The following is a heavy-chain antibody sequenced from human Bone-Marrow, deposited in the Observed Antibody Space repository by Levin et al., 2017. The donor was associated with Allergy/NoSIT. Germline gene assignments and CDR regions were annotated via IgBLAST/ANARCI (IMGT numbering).Heavy chain of an antibody. CDR2: IDPLDSYT. J-gene: IGHJ3*02. Sequence: PGESLKISCKGSGYNFASYWLTWVRQMPGKGLEWMGRIDPLDSYTKYSPSFEGHVTISADKSVNTAYLQWSSLTASDTAVYYCATVYSGYDSAFDIWGQGTMVTVSS. CDR1: GYNFASYW. V-gene: IGHV5-10-1*01. D-gene: IGHD5-12*01. CDR3: ATVYSGYDSAFDI.